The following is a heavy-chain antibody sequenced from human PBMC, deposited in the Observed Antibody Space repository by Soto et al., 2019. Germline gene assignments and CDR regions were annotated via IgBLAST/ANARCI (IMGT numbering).Heavy chain of an antibody. J-gene: IGHJ4*02. V-gene: IGHV4-34*01. CDR3: ARESHYGSGSYNYYFDY. Sequence: SETLSLTCAVYGGSFSGYYWSWIRQHPGKGLEWIGEINHSGSTNYNPSLKSRVTISVDTSKNQFSLKLSSVTAADTAVYYCARESHYGSGSYNYYFDYWGQGTLVTVSS. CDR2: INHSGST. D-gene: IGHD3-10*01. CDR1: GGSFSGYY.